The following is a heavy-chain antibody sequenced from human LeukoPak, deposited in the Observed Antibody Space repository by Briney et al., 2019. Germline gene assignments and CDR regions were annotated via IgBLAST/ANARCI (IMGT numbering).Heavy chain of an antibody. CDR1: GGSISSGSYY. D-gene: IGHD3-22*01. V-gene: IGHV4-61*02. CDR2: IYTSGST. CDR3: AREGGADSSGYYFGNAFDI. J-gene: IGHJ3*02. Sequence: PSETLSLTCTVSGGSISSGSYYWSWIRQPAGKGLEWIGRIYTSGSTNYNPSLKSRVTISVDTSKHQFSLKLSSVTAADTAVYYCAREGGADSSGYYFGNAFDIWGQGTMVTVSS.